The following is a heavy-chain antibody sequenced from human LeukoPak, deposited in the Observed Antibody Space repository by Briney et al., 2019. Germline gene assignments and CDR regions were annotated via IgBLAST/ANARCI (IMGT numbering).Heavy chain of an antibody. V-gene: IGHV4-31*03. J-gene: IGHJ5*02. CDR3: ARGAELELRRGFDP. Sequence: SETLSLTCTVSGGSISSGGYYWSWIRQHPGKGLEWIGYIYYSGSTYYNPSLKSRVTISVDTSKNQFSLKLSSVTAADTAVYYCARGAELELRRGFDPWGQGTLVTVSS. D-gene: IGHD1-7*01. CDR1: GGSISSGGYY. CDR2: IYYSGST.